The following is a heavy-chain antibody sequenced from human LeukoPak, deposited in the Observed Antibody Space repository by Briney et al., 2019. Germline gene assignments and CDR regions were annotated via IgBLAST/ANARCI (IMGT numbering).Heavy chain of an antibody. CDR2: ISYSGST. CDR1: GGSIGSTRYL. D-gene: IGHD3-10*01. V-gene: IGHV4-39*01. J-gene: IGHJ3*02. Sequence: SQTLSLTCNVSGGSIGSTRYLWGWVRQPPGTGLEWIGSISYSGSTHYNPSLQSRFTISVDTSKNQFSLKVTSVTASDTAVYYCARPRGAWFDPFDIWGQGTLVTVSS. CDR3: ARPRGAWFDPFDI.